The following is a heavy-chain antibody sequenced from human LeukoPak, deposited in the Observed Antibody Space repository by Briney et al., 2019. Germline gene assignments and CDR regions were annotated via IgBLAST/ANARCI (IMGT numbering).Heavy chain of an antibody. V-gene: IGHV3-30*02. Sequence: GESLKISCAASGFNFRNYGMHWVRQAPGKGLEWVAYTRDDGSKNWYGDSVKGRFTISRDNSKSTLYLQMNSLRGEDTAVYYCANGDCRGGRCSSGAYWGQGTLVTVSS. J-gene: IGHJ4*02. D-gene: IGHD2-15*01. CDR1: GFNFRNYG. CDR3: ANGDCRGGRCSSGAY. CDR2: TRDDGSKN.